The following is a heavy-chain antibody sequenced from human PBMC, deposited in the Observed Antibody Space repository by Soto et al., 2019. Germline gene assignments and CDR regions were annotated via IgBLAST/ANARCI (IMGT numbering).Heavy chain of an antibody. CDR3: ARDGPDNRNDRYDAFDI. Sequence: QVQLVQSGAEVKKPGASVKVSCKASGYTFTSYGISRVRQAPGQGLEWMGWISAYNGNTNYAQKLQGRVTMTTDTSTSTAYMELRSLRSHDTAVYYCARDGPDNRNDRYDAFDIWGQGTMVTVSS. CDR2: ISAYNGNT. V-gene: IGHV1-18*01. CDR1: GYTFTSYG. J-gene: IGHJ3*02. D-gene: IGHD1-20*01.